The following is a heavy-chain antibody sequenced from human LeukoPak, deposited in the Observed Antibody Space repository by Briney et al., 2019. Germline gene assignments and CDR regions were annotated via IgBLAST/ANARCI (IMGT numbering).Heavy chain of an antibody. Sequence: SETLSLACTVSGGSISSYYWSWIRQPPGKGLEWIGYIYYSGSTNYNPSLKSRVTISVGTSKNQFFLKLSSVTAADTAVYYCARARNYSRTLYYYASGRYINYFDYWGQGPLVLVSS. V-gene: IGHV4-59*01. CDR1: GGSISSYY. J-gene: IGHJ4*02. CDR2: IYYSGST. D-gene: IGHD3-10*01. CDR3: ARARNYSRTLYYYASGRYINYFDY.